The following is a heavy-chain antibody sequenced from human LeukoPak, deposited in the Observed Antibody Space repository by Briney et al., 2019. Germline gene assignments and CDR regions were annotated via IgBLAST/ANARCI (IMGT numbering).Heavy chain of an antibody. CDR2: INAGNGNT. D-gene: IGHD5-18*01. J-gene: IGHJ4*02. Sequence: ASVKVSCKASGYTFTSYAMHWVRQAPGQRLEWMGWINAGNGNTKYSQKFQGRVTITRDTSASTAYMELSSLRSEDTAVYYCARERIQLWYQDYWGQGTLVTVSS. CDR1: GYTFTSYA. CDR3: ARERIQLWYQDY. V-gene: IGHV1-3*01.